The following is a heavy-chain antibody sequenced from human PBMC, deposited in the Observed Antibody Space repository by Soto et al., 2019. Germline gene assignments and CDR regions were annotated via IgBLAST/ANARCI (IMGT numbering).Heavy chain of an antibody. D-gene: IGHD2-2*01. CDR3: VRKYPGTRPFDY. CDR1: GFTFNSYA. V-gene: IGHV3-23*01. Sequence: GSLRLSCAASGFTFNSYAMNWVRQAPGKGLAWVSAIGTDGNTYYANSVKGRSTISRDNSRTTLYLQMNSLRVEDTALYYCVRKYPGTRPFDYWGQGTLVTVSS. CDR2: IGTDGNT. J-gene: IGHJ4*01.